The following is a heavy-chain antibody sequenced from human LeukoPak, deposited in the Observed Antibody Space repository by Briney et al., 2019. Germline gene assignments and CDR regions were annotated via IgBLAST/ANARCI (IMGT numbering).Heavy chain of an antibody. Sequence: GGSLRLSCAASGFTFSSYAMHWVRQAPGKGLEWVAVISYDGSNKYYADSVKGRFTISRDNSKNTLYLQMNSLRAEDTAVYYCARAAILDPTYKEITIFGVAPDYWGQGTLVTVSS. CDR2: ISYDGSNK. D-gene: IGHD3-3*01. CDR3: ARAAILDPTYKEITIFGVAPDY. V-gene: IGHV3-30-3*01. CDR1: GFTFSSYA. J-gene: IGHJ4*02.